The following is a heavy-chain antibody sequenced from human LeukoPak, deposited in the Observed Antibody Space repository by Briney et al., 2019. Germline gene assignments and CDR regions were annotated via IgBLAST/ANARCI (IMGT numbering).Heavy chain of an antibody. CDR1: GFTFSSYW. CDR3: ARETVFGVVIPTYYFDY. Sequence: PGGSLRLSCAASGFTFSSYWMSWVRQAPGKGLEWVANIKQDGSEKYYVDSVKGRFTISRDNAKNSLYLEMNSLRVEDTAVYYCARETVFGVVIPTYYFDYWGQGNMVTVSS. V-gene: IGHV3-7*01. J-gene: IGHJ4*02. CDR2: IKQDGSEK. D-gene: IGHD3-3*01.